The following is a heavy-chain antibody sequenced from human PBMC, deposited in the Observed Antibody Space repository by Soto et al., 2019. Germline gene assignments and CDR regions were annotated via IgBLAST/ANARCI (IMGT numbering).Heavy chain of an antibody. CDR3: ARSIRGPRKFNGMDV. CDR2: IERDDDDK. V-gene: IGHV2-70*13. Sequence: SGPTLVNPTETLTLTCTFSGFSITSPGMSVSWIRQPPGRALEWLALIERDDDDKYYSTSLKTRLTISKDTHKNQVVLTMANMDPADTATYYCARSIRGPRKFNGMDVWGQGTTVTVSS. D-gene: IGHD1-20*01. CDR1: GFSITSPGMS. J-gene: IGHJ6*02.